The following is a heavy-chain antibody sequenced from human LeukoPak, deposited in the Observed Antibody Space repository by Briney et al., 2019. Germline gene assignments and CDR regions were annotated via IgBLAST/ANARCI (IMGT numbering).Heavy chain of an antibody. CDR3: VRGHSIHNYTSMDV. Sequence: AGGSLRLSCAASGFTFSNFAMHWVRQAPGKGLEYVSTISSNGRSPYYADSVKDRFTISRDSSKNTLYLQMGSLRPEDMAVYYCVRGHSIHNYTSMDVWGQGTTVIVSS. D-gene: IGHD1-1*01. CDR1: GFTFSNFA. J-gene: IGHJ6*02. CDR2: ISSNGRSP. V-gene: IGHV3-64*02.